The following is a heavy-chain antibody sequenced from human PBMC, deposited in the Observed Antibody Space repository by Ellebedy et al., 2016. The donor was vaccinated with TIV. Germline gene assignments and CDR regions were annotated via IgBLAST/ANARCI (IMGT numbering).Heavy chain of an antibody. CDR3: APNTVNTRY. V-gene: IGHV3-48*04. CDR1: GCTFSNYA. J-gene: IGHJ4*02. D-gene: IGHD4-17*01. CDR2: ISSGSSTI. Sequence: PGGSLTLSCAASGCTFSNYAMNWVRQAPGNGLEWVSFISSGSSTIYYADSVKGRFNITRDNAKNLLYLQMNSLRAEDTAVYYCAPNTVNTRYWGQGTLVTVSS.